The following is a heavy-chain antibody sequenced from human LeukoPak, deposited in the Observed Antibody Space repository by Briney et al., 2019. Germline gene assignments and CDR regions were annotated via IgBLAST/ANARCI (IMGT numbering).Heavy chain of an antibody. V-gene: IGHV3-74*03. CDR2: INSDGSST. Sequence: GESLRLSCAASEFTFSSYWMHWVRQAPGKGLVWVSRINSDGSSTTYADSVKGRFAISRDNAKNTLYLQMSSLRAEDTAVYYCTRDRRGTALNYMDVWGKGTTVTVSS. CDR3: TRDRRGTALNYMDV. J-gene: IGHJ6*03. D-gene: IGHD1-26*01. CDR1: EFTFSSYW.